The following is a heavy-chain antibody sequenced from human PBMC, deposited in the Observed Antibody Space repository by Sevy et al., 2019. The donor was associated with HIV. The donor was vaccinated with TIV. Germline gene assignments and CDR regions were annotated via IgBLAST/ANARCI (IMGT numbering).Heavy chain of an antibody. V-gene: IGHV4-34*01. CDR1: GGSFSAYY. CDR2: INHSGST. D-gene: IGHD3-16*02. CDR3: ARVLADDYIWGSHRPKYYFDF. Sequence: SETLSLTCAVYGGSFSAYYWNWIRQPPGKGLEWIGEINHSGSTNYNPSLKSRVTMSVDTSKKQFSLKLSSVPAADTAVYYCARVLADDYIWGSHRPKYYFDFWGQGTLVTVSS. J-gene: IGHJ4*02.